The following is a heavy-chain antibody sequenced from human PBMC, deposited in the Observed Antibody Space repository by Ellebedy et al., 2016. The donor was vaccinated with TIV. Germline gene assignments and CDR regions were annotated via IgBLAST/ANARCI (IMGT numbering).Heavy chain of an antibody. CDR2: ISDSGST. Sequence: MPSETLSLTCSVSGGSINSRGYSWDWIRQPPGKGLEWIGSISDSGSTFYNPSLKSRVTISVDTSKNQFSLKLSSVTAADTAAYYCARPPIVGGTVAFDYWGQGILVTVSS. D-gene: IGHD1-26*01. J-gene: IGHJ4*02. V-gene: IGHV4-39*01. CDR1: GGSINSRGYS. CDR3: ARPPIVGGTVAFDY.